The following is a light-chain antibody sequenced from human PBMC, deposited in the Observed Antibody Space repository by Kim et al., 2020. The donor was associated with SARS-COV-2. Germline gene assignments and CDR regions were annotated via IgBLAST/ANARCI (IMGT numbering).Light chain of an antibody. J-gene: IGLJ3*02. Sequence: WVTISGSGTSNNIGECNDVSWYQQLPGTAPRLLIFDVTYRPSGVSPRFSGSKSGATASLAITGLQAEDEADYYCCSSDSSIRDWVFGGGTQLTVL. V-gene: IGLV1-40*03. CDR1: SNNIGECND. CDR3: CSSDSSIRDWV. CDR2: DVT.